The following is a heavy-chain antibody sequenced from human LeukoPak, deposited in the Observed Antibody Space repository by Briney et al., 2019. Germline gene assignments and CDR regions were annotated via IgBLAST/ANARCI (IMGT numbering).Heavy chain of an antibody. V-gene: IGHV3-11*06. J-gene: IGHJ4*02. CDR1: GFTFSDYY. Sequence: GGSLRLSCAPSGFTFSDYYMTWIRQAPGKGLEWVSYISNSSDYTNYADSVKGRFTISRDNAKNSLYLQMSSLRAEETAVYYCARDQGYSGYDWSFDYWGQGTLVTVSS. D-gene: IGHD5-12*01. CDR2: ISNSSDYT. CDR3: ARDQGYSGYDWSFDY.